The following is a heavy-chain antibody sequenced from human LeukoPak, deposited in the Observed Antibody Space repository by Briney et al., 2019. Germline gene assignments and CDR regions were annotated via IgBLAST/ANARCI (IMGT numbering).Heavy chain of an antibody. V-gene: IGHV3-21*01. CDR1: GFTFSSYS. J-gene: IGHJ4*02. CDR2: ISSSSSYI. CDR3: ARDGNSGYGGDY. Sequence: GGSLRLSCAASGFTFSSYSMNWVRQAPGKGLEWVSSISSSSSYIYYADSVKGRFTISRDNAKNSLYLQMNSLRAEDTAVYYCARDGNSGYGGDYWGQGTLVTVSS. D-gene: IGHD5-12*01.